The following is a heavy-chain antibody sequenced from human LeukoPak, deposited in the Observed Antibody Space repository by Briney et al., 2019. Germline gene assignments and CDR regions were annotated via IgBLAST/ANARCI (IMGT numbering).Heavy chain of an antibody. D-gene: IGHD3-22*01. CDR1: GFTFSSYW. V-gene: IGHV3-74*01. CDR2: IKSDGST. J-gene: IGHJ1*01. Sequence: GGSLRLSCAASGFTFSSYWMHWVRQAPGRGLVWVSRIKSDGSTNYADSVKGRFTISRDNAKNTLSLQMNSLRAEDTGVYYCARAPSEIGGYYPEYFRHWGQGTLVTVSS. CDR3: ARAPSEIGGYYPEYFRH.